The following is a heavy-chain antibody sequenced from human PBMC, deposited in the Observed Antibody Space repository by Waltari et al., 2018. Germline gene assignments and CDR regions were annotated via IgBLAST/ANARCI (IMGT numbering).Heavy chain of an antibody. CDR3: ALDTGALWMDV. CDR1: EYTFTSSY. Sequence: QVQLVQSGAEVKKPGASVKISCKTSEYTFTSSYIHWVRQAPGQGLEWRGIINPSGGSTIYAQKFQCRVTMTRDTSTSTVYMELSSLRSEDTAVYYCALDTGALWMDVWGQGTTVTVSS. V-gene: IGHV1-46*01. D-gene: IGHD2-21*01. CDR2: INPSGGST. J-gene: IGHJ6*02.